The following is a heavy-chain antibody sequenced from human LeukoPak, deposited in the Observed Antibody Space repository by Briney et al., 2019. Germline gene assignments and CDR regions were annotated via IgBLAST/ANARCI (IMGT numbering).Heavy chain of an antibody. D-gene: IGHD2-2*01. CDR1: GFTFSNAW. V-gene: IGHV3-15*01. CDR3: TTAPNIVVVPAATP. Sequence: GGSLRLSCAASGFTFSNAWMSWVRQAPGKGLEWVGRIKSKTDGGTTDYAAPVKGRFTISRDDSENTLYLQMNSLKTEDTAVYYCTTAPNIVVVPAATPWGQGTLVTVSS. CDR2: IKSKTDGGTT. J-gene: IGHJ5*02.